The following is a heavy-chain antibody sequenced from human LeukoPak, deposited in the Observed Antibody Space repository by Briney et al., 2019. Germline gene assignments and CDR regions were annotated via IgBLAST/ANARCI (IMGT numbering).Heavy chain of an antibody. CDR2: ISWNSGSI. D-gene: IGHD6-19*01. J-gene: IGHJ4*02. Sequence: GGSLRLSCAASGFTFDDYAMHWVRQAPGKGLEWVSGISWNSGSIGYADSVKGRFTISRDNAKNSLYLQMNSLRAEDTALYYCAKDSLSGWYAHFDYWGQGTLVTVSS. CDR3: AKDSLSGWYAHFDY. V-gene: IGHV3-9*01. CDR1: GFTFDDYA.